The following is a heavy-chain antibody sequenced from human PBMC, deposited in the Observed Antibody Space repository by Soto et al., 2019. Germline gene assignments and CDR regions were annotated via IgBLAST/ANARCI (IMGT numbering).Heavy chain of an antibody. J-gene: IGHJ5*02. V-gene: IGHV1-2*04. CDR1: GYTFTGYY. CDR3: AREGTEYSSSSSWFDP. CDR2: INPNSGGT. Sequence: QVQLVQSGAEVKKPGASVKVSCKASGYTFTGYYMHWVRQAPGQGLEWMGWINPNSGGTNYAQKFQGWVTMTRDTSISTAYMELSRLRSDDTAVYYCAREGTEYSSSSSWFDPWGQGTLVTVSS. D-gene: IGHD6-6*01.